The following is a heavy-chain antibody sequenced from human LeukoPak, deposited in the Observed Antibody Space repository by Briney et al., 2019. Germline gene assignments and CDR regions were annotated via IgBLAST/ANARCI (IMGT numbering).Heavy chain of an antibody. CDR1: GFTFSSYG. D-gene: IGHD5-12*01. CDR3: ARVRGFTGYGLIDY. J-gene: IGHJ4*02. CDR2: ISGDAGRT. Sequence: GGTLRLSCAASGFTFSSYGMNWVRQAPGKGLEWVSGISGDAGRTYYADSVKGRFTIYRDNSKNTLYLQMNSLGAEDTALYYCARVRGFTGYGLIDYWGQGTLVTVSS. V-gene: IGHV3-23*01.